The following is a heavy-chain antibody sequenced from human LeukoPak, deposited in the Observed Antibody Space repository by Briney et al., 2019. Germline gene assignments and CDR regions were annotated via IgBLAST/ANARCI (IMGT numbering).Heavy chain of an antibody. D-gene: IGHD6-19*01. CDR3: ARDGDGSGWSDY. CDR1: GGSISSYY. V-gene: IGHV4-59*01. CDR2: ICYSGST. J-gene: IGHJ4*02. Sequence: SETLSLTCTVSGGSISSYYWSWIRQPPGKGLEWIGYICYSGSTNYNPSLKSRVTISVDTSKNQFSLKLSSVTAADTAVYYCARDGDGSGWSDYWGQGTLVTVSS.